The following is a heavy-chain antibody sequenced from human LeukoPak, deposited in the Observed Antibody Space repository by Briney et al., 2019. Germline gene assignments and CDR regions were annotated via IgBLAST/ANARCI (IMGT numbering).Heavy chain of an antibody. CDR2: IKQDGSEK. J-gene: IGHJ4*02. CDR1: GFTFSSYW. CDR3: ARGGYCSSTSCYTTPYYFDY. V-gene: IGHV3-7*01. Sequence: GGSLRLSCAASGFTFSSYWMSWVRQAPGKGLEWVANIKQDGSEKYYVDSVKGRFTISRDSAKNSLYLQMNSLRAEDTAVYYCARGGYCSSTSCYTTPYYFDYWGQGTLVTVSS. D-gene: IGHD2-2*02.